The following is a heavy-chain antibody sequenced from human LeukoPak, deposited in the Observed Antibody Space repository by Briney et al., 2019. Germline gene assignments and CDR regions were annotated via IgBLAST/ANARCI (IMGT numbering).Heavy chain of an antibody. CDR3: ANGSVGNADFAS. CDR1: GFTFSSFS. Sequence: AGGTLRLSCAASGFTFSSFSLTWIRQAPGKGLEWVSNIIVSGATYYADSVKGRFTISRDTFRSMMFLQMDSMTVEDTAVYFCANGSVGNADFASGGQGALVTVSS. CDR2: IIVSGAT. J-gene: IGHJ4*02. V-gene: IGHV3-23*01. D-gene: IGHD6-25*01.